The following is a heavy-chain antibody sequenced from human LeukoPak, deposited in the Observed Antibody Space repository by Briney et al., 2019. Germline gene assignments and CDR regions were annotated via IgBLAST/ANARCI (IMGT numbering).Heavy chain of an antibody. CDR2: IYYSGST. CDR1: GGSISSSSYY. J-gene: IGHJ3*02. D-gene: IGHD1-26*01. V-gene: IGHV4-39*01. CDR3: ARGWELLNDAFDI. Sequence: SETLSLTCTLSGGSISSSSYYWGWIRQPPGKGLEWIGSIYYSGSTYYNPSLKSRVTISVDTSKNQFSLKLSSVTAADTAVYYCARGWELLNDAFDIWGQGTMVTVSS.